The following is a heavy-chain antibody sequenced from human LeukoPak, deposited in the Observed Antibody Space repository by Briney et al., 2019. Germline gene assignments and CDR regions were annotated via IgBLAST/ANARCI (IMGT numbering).Heavy chain of an antibody. J-gene: IGHJ4*02. D-gene: IGHD3-3*01. CDR2: FYSGGDT. Sequence: GGSLRLSCAVSGFTVSSNHMSWVRQAPGKGLEWVSVFYSGGDTHYADSVKGRFTISRDNSKNTLYLQMNSLRAEDTAVYYCAREDDFWSGARLYDYWGQGTLVTVSS. CDR3: AREDDFWSGARLYDY. V-gene: IGHV3-53*05. CDR1: GFTVSSNH.